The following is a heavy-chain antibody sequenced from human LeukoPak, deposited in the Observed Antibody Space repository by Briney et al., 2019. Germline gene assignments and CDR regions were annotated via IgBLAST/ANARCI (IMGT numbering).Heavy chain of an antibody. CDR1: GFTFSSYA. CDR2: ISYDGSNK. CDR3: AKDHRYYDFWSGWDAFDI. D-gene: IGHD3-3*01. J-gene: IGHJ3*02. V-gene: IGHV3-30*04. Sequence: RGSLRLSCAASGFTFSSYAMHWVRQAPGKGLEWVAVISYDGSNKYYADSVKGRFTISRDNSKNTLYLQMNSLRAEDTAVYYCAKDHRYYDFWSGWDAFDIWGQGTMVTVSS.